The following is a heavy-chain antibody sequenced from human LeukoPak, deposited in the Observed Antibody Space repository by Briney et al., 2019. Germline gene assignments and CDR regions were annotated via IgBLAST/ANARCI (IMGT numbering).Heavy chain of an antibody. Sequence: SETLSLTCTVSGGSISSYYWSWIRQPPGKGLEWIGYIYYSGSTNYNPSLKSRVTISVDTFKNQFSLKLSSVTAADTAVYYCARTPRWGCSGGSCYLDYWGQGTLVTVSS. D-gene: IGHD2-15*01. CDR3: ARTPRWGCSGGSCYLDY. CDR2: IYYSGST. J-gene: IGHJ4*02. V-gene: IGHV4-59*01. CDR1: GGSISSYY.